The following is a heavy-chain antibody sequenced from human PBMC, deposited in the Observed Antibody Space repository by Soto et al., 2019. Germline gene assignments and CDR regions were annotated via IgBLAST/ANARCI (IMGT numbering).Heavy chain of an antibody. V-gene: IGHV1-8*01. Sequence: GASVKVSCKASGYTFTSYDINWVRQATGQGLEWMGWMNPNSGNTGYAQKFQGRVTMTRNTSISTAYMELSSLRSEDTAVYYCARGRRGYSYGYRAFDIWGQGTMVTVSS. CDR3: ARGRRGYSYGYRAFDI. CDR1: GYTFTSYD. D-gene: IGHD5-18*01. J-gene: IGHJ3*02. CDR2: MNPNSGNT.